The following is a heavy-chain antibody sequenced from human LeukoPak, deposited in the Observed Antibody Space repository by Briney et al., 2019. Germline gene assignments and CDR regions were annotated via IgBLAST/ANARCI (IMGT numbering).Heavy chain of an antibody. CDR1: GFTFSSYG. V-gene: IGHV3-23*01. D-gene: IGHD2-15*01. CDR2: DSVYGGGP. J-gene: IGHJ4*02. Sequence: SGGPLGLSCAPSGFTFSSYGMSWIRQAPGEGVVWVSADSVYGGGPYYADSVKGGFTMSRDNSKSTLYLQMDSLRVEDTAVYYCAKEDVGAAPDHWGQGTLVTVSS. CDR3: AKEDVGAAPDH.